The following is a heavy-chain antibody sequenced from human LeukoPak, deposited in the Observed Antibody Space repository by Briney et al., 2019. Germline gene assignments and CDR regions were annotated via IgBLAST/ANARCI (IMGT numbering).Heavy chain of an antibody. CDR2: IKQDGSEK. CDR1: GFTFSSYA. CDR3: AEGRGPYCSGGCCHPYTEFGY. V-gene: IGHV3-7*01. D-gene: IGHD2-15*01. Sequence: GGSLRLSCAASGFTFSSYAMSWIRQAPGKGLEWVANIKQDGSEKYYVDSVKGRFTISRDNAKNSLYLQMNSLRAEDTAVYYWAEGRGPYCSGGCCHPYTEFGYWGPGTLVTVSS. J-gene: IGHJ4*02.